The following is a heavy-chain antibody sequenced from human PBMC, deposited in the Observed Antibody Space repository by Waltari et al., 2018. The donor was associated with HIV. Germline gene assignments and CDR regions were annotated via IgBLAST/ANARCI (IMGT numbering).Heavy chain of an antibody. CDR2: IIPLFGKV. D-gene: IGHD3-3*01. J-gene: IGHJ5*02. CDR1: GGTVSSYA. Sequence: QVQLVQSGAEVKKPGSSVKVSCKSSGGTVSSYAVSWVRQAPGQGLEWMGGIIPLFGKVHYAEKFQGRVTVTADGSTSTVYMELSSLRSEDTAVYYGARDKAQNDVWSGYVSWGQGTLVTVSS. V-gene: IGHV1-69*01. CDR3: ARDKAQNDVWSGYVS.